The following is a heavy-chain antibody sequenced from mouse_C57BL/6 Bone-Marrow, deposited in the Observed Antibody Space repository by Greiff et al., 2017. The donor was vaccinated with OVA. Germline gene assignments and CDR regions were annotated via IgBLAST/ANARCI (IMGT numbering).Heavy chain of an antibody. CDR1: GYTFTSYW. D-gene: IGHD2-5*01. V-gene: IGHV1-64*01. J-gene: IGHJ4*01. CDR3: ARESYCSNYNYYAMDY. Sequence: QVQLQQPGAELVKPGASVKLSCKASGYTFTSYWMHWVKQRPGQGLEWIGMIHPNSGSTNYNEKFKSKATLTVDKSSSTAYMQLSSLTSEDSAVYYGARESYCSNYNYYAMDYWGQGTSVTVSS. CDR2: IHPNSGST.